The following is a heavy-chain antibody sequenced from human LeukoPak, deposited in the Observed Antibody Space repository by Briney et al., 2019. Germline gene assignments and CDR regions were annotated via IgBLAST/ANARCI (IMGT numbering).Heavy chain of an antibody. J-gene: IGHJ4*02. Sequence: SETLSLTCTVSGGSISSGGYYWSWIRQHPGKGLEWIGYVYYSGSTYYNPSLKSRVTISVDTSKNQFSLRLSSVTAADTAVYYSAREEAYGVREPLFDYWGQGTLVPVSS. CDR1: GGSISSGGYY. CDR3: AREEAYGVREPLFDY. V-gene: IGHV4-31*03. D-gene: IGHD3-10*01. CDR2: VYYSGST.